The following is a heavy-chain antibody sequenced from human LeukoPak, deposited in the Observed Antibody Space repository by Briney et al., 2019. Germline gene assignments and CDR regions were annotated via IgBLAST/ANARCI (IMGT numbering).Heavy chain of an antibody. CDR1: GFTFSIYA. J-gene: IGHJ4*02. Sequence: GGSLRLSCAAPGFTFSIYALDWVRQTPGKGLEWVSTISGNGGSTYYADSVKGRFTISRDNSRNTLDLQMNSLRAEDTAVYFCAKNTGQTSEYSYGYHSWGQGTLVIVSS. CDR3: AKNTGQTSEYSYGYHS. D-gene: IGHD5-18*01. V-gene: IGHV3-23*01. CDR2: ISGNGGST.